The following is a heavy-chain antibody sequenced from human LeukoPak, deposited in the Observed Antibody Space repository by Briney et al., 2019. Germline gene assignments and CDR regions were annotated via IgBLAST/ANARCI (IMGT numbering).Heavy chain of an antibody. D-gene: IGHD5-24*01. J-gene: IGHJ4*02. CDR2: IYHSGRT. Sequence: SETLSLTCAVYGGSFSAYSWGWIRQPPGKGLEWIEGIYHSGRTSYNPSLKSRVTISVDTSKNQFSLKLTSVTAADTAVYFCARVPSVEMTTNPFDYWGQGTLVTVSS. CDR1: GGSFSAYS. V-gene: IGHV4-34*01. CDR3: ARVPSVEMTTNPFDY.